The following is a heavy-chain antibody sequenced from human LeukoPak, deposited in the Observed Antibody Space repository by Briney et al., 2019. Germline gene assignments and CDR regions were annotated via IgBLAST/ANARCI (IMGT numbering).Heavy chain of an antibody. D-gene: IGHD2-15*01. J-gene: IGHJ4*02. Sequence: GGSLRLSCAASGFTFSSYSMGWVRQAPGKGPEWVSYISSSSTIYYADSVKGRFTISRDNAKNSLYLQMNSLRAEDTAVYYCAREAVPVHFDYWGQGTLVTVSS. V-gene: IGHV3-48*01. CDR1: GFTFSSYS. CDR3: AREAVPVHFDY. CDR2: ISSSSTI.